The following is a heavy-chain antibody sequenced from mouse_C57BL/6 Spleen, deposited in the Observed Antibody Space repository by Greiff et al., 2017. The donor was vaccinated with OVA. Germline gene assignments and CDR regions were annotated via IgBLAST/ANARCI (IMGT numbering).Heavy chain of an antibody. CDR2: IYWDDDK. D-gene: IGHD2-4*01. Sequence: QVQLKESGPGILQSSQTLSLTCSFSGFSLSTSGMGVSWIRQPSGKGLEWLAHIYWDDDKRYNPSLKSRLTISKDTSRNQVFLKITSVDTADTATYYCARRVIDYDNGDYYAMDYWGQGTSVTVSS. CDR3: ARRVIDYDNGDYYAMDY. V-gene: IGHV8-12*01. CDR1: GFSLSTSGMG. J-gene: IGHJ4*01.